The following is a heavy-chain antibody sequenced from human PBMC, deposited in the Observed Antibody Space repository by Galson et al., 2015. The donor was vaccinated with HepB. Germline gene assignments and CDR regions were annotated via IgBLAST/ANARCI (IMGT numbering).Heavy chain of an antibody. J-gene: IGHJ4*02. Sequence: SLRLSCAASGFTFSSYWMHWVRQAPGKGLVWVSRINSDGSSTSYADSVKGRLTISRDNAKNTLYLQMNSLRAEDTAVYYCLWFGELLDYWGQGTLVTVSS. CDR2: INSDGSST. D-gene: IGHD3-10*01. CDR3: LWFGELLDY. V-gene: IGHV3-74*01. CDR1: GFTFSSYW.